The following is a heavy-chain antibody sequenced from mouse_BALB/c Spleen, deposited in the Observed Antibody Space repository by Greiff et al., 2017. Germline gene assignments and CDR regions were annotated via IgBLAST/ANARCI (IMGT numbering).Heavy chain of an antibody. J-gene: IGHJ3*01. CDR3: ARNGGTDFPFAY. V-gene: IGHV2-2*02. CDR1: GFSLTSYG. CDR2: IWSGGST. Sequence: QVQLQQSGPGLVQPSQSLSITCTVSGFSLTSYGVHWVRQSPGKGLEWLGVIWSGGSTDYNAAFISRLSISKDNSKSQVFFKMNSLQANDTAIYYCARNGGTDFPFAYWGQGTLVTVSA. D-gene: IGHD2-13*01.